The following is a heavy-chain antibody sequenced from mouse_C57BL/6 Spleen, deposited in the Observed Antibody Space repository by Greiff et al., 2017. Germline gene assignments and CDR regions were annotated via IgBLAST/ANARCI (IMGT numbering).Heavy chain of an antibody. CDR1: GYTFTDYN. CDR3: ARRDCDGFAD. Sequence: VQLQQSGPELVKPGASVKISCKASGYTFTDYNMDWVKQSHGKSLEWIGDINPNNGGTIYNQKFKGKATLTVDKSSSAAYMELRSLTSEDTAVYCCARRDCDGFADWGQGTLVTVSA. V-gene: IGHV1-18*01. CDR2: INPNNGGT. J-gene: IGHJ3*01.